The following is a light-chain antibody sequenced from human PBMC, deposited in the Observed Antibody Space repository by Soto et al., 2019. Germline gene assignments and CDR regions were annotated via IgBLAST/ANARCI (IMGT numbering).Light chain of an antibody. J-gene: IGLJ1*01. CDR3: TSYAGDTAPYV. CDR2: EVS. CDR1: SSDVGSYNL. Sequence: QSVLTQPASVSGSPGQSITISCTGTSSDVGSYNLVSWYQQHPGKAPKLMIYEVSKRPSGVSNRFSGSKSGNTASLTISGLQAEDEADYYCTSYAGDTAPYVFGTGTQLTVL. V-gene: IGLV2-23*02.